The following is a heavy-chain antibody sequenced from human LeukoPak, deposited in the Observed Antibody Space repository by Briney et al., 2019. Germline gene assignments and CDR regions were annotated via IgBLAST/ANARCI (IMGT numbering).Heavy chain of an antibody. V-gene: IGHV3-30*02. CDR2: IMYDGSNK. D-gene: IGHD5-18*01. Sequence: PGGSLRLSCAASGFTFSSYGMHWVRQAPGKGLGGVAFIMYDGSNKYYADSVKGRFTISRDNSKNTLYLQMNSLRAEDTAVYYCAKDRRGRARGIQLWFYYYYYYMDVWGKGTTVTISS. CDR1: GFTFSSYG. J-gene: IGHJ6*03. CDR3: AKDRRGRARGIQLWFYYYYYYMDV.